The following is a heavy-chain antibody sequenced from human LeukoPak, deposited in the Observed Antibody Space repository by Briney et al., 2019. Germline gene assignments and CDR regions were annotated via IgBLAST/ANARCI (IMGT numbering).Heavy chain of an antibody. CDR1: GYTFTGYY. J-gene: IGHJ6*02. V-gene: IGHV1-2*02. CDR2: INPNSGST. Sequence: ASVKVSCKASGYTFTGYYMHWVRQAPGQGLEWMGWINPNSGSTNYAQKFQGRVTMTRDTSISTAYMELSRLRSDDTAVYYCAREKTTVTTGYYYYGMDVWGQGTTVTVSS. D-gene: IGHD4-17*01. CDR3: AREKTTVTTGYYYYGMDV.